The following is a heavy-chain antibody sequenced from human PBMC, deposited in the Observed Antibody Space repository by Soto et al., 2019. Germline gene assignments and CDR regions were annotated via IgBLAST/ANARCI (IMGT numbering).Heavy chain of an antibody. Sequence: EVQLVESGGGLVAPGGSLRLSCVASGFALTTYTMNWVRQAPGTGLQRVSSINGRSNYKYYSDSVKGRFTVSRDNAQNSLFLQMSRLGPEDTAVYYCVREDGVVGASSAFDSWGQGTLVTVSS. J-gene: IGHJ4*02. CDR3: VREDGVVGASSAFDS. CDR1: GFALTTYT. D-gene: IGHD1-26*01. CDR2: INGRSNYK. V-gene: IGHV3-21*02.